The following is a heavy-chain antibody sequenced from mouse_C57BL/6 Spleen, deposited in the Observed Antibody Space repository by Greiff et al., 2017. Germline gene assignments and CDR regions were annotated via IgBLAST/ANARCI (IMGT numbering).Heavy chain of an antibody. D-gene: IGHD2-2*01. J-gene: IGHJ4*01. CDR3: ARWFHHAMDY. Sequence: QVQLKQPGAELVKPGASVKLSCKASGYTFTSYWMHWVKQRPGQGLEWIGMIHPNSGSTNYNEKFKSKATLTVDKSSSTAYMQLSSLTSEDSAVYYCARWFHHAMDYWGQGTSVTVSS. V-gene: IGHV1-64*01. CDR2: IHPNSGST. CDR1: GYTFTSYW.